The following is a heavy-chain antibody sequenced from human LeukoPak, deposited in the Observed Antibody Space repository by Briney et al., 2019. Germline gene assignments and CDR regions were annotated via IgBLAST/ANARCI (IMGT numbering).Heavy chain of an antibody. V-gene: IGHV4-61*01. CDR1: GGSISNGSYY. Sequence: PSETLSLTCTVSGGSISNGSYYWSWIRQPPGKGLEWIGYIYYSGSTNYNPSLKSRVTISVDTSKNQFSLKLSSVTAADTAVYYCARSAHSSSWYRGIDYWGQGTLVTVSS. D-gene: IGHD6-13*01. CDR3: ARSAHSSSWYRGIDY. CDR2: IYYSGST. J-gene: IGHJ4*02.